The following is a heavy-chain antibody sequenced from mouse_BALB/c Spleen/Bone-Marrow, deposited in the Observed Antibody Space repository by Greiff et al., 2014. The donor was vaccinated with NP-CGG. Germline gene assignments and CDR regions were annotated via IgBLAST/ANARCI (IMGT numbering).Heavy chain of an antibody. V-gene: IGHV3-2*02. CDR3: ARGYRYDEDYFDF. J-gene: IGHJ2*01. Sequence: DVHLVESGPGLVKPSQSLSLTCTVTRYSITSDYAWNWIRQFPGNKLEWMAYISYSGSTAYNPSLISRISITRDASKNQFFLQLNSVTTEDTATYYCARGYRYDEDYFDFWGQGTTLTVSS. CDR2: ISYSGST. D-gene: IGHD2-14*01. CDR1: RYSITSDYA.